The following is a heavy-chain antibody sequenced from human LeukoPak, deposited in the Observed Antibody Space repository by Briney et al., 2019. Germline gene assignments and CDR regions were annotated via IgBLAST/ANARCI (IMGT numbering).Heavy chain of an antibody. CDR3: AREYSAGWLQLKYFDY. D-gene: IGHD5-24*01. J-gene: IGHJ4*02. CDR1: GYTFTSYA. V-gene: IGHV1-18*01. Sequence: ASVKVSCKASGYTFTSYAMHWVRQAPGQRLEWMGWISAYNGNTNYAQKLQGRVTVTTDTSTSTAYMELWSLRSDDTAVYYCAREYSAGWLQLKYFDYWGQGTLVTVSS. CDR2: ISAYNGNT.